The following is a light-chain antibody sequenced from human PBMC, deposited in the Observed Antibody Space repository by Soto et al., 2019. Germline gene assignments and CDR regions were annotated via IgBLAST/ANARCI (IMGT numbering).Light chain of an antibody. Sequence: QSVLTQPPSASGTPGQRVTLSCSRSSSNIGSNTVHWYQQLPGTAPKLLIYSNNQRPSGVPDRFSGSKSGTSASLAISGLQSEDEADYYCAAWDDSLNGPYVFGTGTKLTVL. J-gene: IGLJ1*01. V-gene: IGLV1-44*01. CDR1: SSNIGSNT. CDR2: SNN. CDR3: AAWDDSLNGPYV.